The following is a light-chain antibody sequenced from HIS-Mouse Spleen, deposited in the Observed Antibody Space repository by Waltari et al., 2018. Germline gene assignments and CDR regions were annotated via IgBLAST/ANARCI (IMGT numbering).Light chain of an antibody. CDR1: QSISSY. J-gene: IGKJ5*01. Sequence: DIQMTQSPSSLFASVGDRVTITCRASQSISSYLNWYQQKPGKAPKPLIYAASSLQSGVPSRFSGSGSGTDFTLTISSLQPEDFATYYCQQSYSTPPITFGQGTRLEIK. V-gene: IGKV1-39*01. CDR2: AAS. CDR3: QQSYSTPPIT.